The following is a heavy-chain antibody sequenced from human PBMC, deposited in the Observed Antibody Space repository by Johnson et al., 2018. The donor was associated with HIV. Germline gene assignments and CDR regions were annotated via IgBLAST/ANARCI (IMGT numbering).Heavy chain of an antibody. CDR3: ARGPILEWLSGDGFDM. CDR2: ISYDGSNK. D-gene: IGHD3-3*01. CDR1: GFTFNRYG. Sequence: QELLVESGGGVVQPGRSLRLACVASGFTFNRYGLHWVRQAPGKGLEWVAVISYDGSNKYYADSVKGQFTISRDNSKNTLHLQMNSLRVEDTAMYYCARGPILEWLSGDGFDMWGQGTMVTVYS. J-gene: IGHJ3*02. V-gene: IGHV3-30*04.